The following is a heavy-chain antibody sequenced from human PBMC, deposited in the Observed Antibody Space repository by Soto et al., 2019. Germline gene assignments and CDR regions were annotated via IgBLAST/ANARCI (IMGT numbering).Heavy chain of an antibody. J-gene: IGHJ5*02. CDR1: GFTFSSYG. CDR2: ISYDGSNK. Sequence: QVQLVESGGGVVQPGRSLRLSCAASGFTFSSYGMQWVRQAPGKGLEWVAVISYDGSNKYYADSVKGRFTISRDNSKNTLYLQMNSLRAEDTAVYYCAKVPAAIHNWFDPWGQGTLVTVSS. CDR3: AKVPAAIHNWFDP. D-gene: IGHD2-2*01. V-gene: IGHV3-30*18.